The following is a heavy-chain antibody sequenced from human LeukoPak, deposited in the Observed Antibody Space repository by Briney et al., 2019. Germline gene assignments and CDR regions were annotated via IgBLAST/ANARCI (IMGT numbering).Heavy chain of an antibody. Sequence: SQTLSLTCAISGDSVSSNSAAWNWIRQSPSRGLEWLGRTYYRSKWYNDYAVSVKSRITINPDTSKNQFSLQLNSVTPEDTAVYYCARGCAWDNYYDSSGCYTKCALDIWGQGTMVTVSS. V-gene: IGHV6-1*01. J-gene: IGHJ3*02. D-gene: IGHD3-22*01. CDR1: GDSVSSNSAA. CDR3: ARGCAWDNYYDSSGCYTKCALDI. CDR2: TYYRSKWYN.